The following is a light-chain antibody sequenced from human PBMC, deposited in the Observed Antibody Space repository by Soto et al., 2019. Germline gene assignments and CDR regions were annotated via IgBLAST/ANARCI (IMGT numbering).Light chain of an antibody. J-gene: IGLJ3*02. CDR3: SSYSSVTTLWV. Sequence: QSALTQPVSVSGSPGQSITISCTGTSSDVGGYNYVSWYQQHPGKAPKLIIYEVSNRPSGVSNRFSGSKSGNTASLTVSGLQAEDEADYYCSSYSSVTTLWVFGGGTKVTVL. CDR1: SSDVGGYNY. CDR2: EVS. V-gene: IGLV2-14*01.